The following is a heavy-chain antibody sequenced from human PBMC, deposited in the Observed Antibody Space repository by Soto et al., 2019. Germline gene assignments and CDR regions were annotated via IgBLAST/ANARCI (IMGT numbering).Heavy chain of an antibody. CDR2: ISVYNGNT. CDR1: AYPFTSYG. Sequence: QVQLVQSGVEVKNPGASVRVSCKASAYPFTSYGISWVRQAPGQGLEWMGWISVYNGNTNYAREFQGRVTLTTDTSTSTAYMELRSLRSDDTAVYYCARGFLSVLPYYYYCLDVWGQGTTVIVSS. V-gene: IGHV1-18*01. J-gene: IGHJ6*02. D-gene: IGHD2-15*01. CDR3: ARGFLSVLPYYYYCLDV.